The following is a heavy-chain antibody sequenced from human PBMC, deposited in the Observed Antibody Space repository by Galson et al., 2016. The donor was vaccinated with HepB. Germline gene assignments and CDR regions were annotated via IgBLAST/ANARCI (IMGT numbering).Heavy chain of an antibody. CDR3: ELRFLDYDAFDF. V-gene: IGHV4-34*01. J-gene: IGHJ3*01. CDR1: GGSFSGYY. D-gene: IGHD3-3*01. CDR2: INHSGVT. Sequence: SETLSLTCAVSGGSFSGYYWNWIRQPPGKWLEWIGEINHSGVTHYNPSLKSRVTISVDMSKNQFSLKLTSVSAADTAVYYCELRFLDYDAFDFWGQGTMVTVSS.